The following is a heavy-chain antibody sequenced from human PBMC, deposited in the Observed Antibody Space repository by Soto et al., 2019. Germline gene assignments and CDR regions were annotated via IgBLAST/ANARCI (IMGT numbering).Heavy chain of an antibody. CDR1: GFTFSNAW. Sequence: GGSLRLSCAASGFTFSNAWMSWVRQAPGKGLEWVGRIKSKTDGGTTDYAAPVKGRFTISRDDSKNTLYLQMNSLKTEDTAVYYCTTLNWNYGVDYYYYYMDVWGKGTTVTVSS. V-gene: IGHV3-15*01. CDR2: IKSKTDGGTT. D-gene: IGHD1-7*01. CDR3: TTLNWNYGVDYYYYYMDV. J-gene: IGHJ6*03.